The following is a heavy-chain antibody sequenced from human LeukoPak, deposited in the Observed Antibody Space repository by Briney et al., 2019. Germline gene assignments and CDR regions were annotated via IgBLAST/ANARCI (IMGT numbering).Heavy chain of an antibody. Sequence: SETLSLTCTVSGGSISSYYWSWIRQPPGKGLEWIGYIYYSGSTNHNPSLKSRVTISVDTSKNQFSLKLSSVTAADTAVYYCARSASSHYYDSSGYLYWGQGTLVTVSS. CDR1: GGSISSYY. J-gene: IGHJ4*02. CDR3: ARSASSHYYDSSGYLY. V-gene: IGHV4-59*01. D-gene: IGHD3-22*01. CDR2: IYYSGST.